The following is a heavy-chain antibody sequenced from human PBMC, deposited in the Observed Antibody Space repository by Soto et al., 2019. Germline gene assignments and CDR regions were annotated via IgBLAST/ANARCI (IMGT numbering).Heavy chain of an antibody. CDR3: ARDESSPGYCSVGGCDATYYDMHA. Sequence: GGALRLSCAASGFTFIDYYMSWILQAPGKGLEWVSYISSSSSYTNYADSVKGRFTISRDNAKNSLYLQINSLRAEDTAVYYCARDESSPGYCSVGGCDATYYDMHARGQATTVTVS. CDR2: ISSSSSYT. J-gene: IGHJ6*02. D-gene: IGHD2-15*01. V-gene: IGHV3-11*06. CDR1: GFTFIDYY.